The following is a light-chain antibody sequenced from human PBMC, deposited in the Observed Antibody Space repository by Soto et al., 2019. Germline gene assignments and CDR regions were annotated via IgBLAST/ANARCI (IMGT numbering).Light chain of an antibody. CDR1: QSVSSSQ. V-gene: IGKV3-20*01. CDR3: QQFGSSPEYT. CDR2: GAS. J-gene: IGKJ2*01. Sequence: EIVLTQSPGTLSLSPGERATLSCRASQSVSSSQLAWYQQKPGQAPRLLIYGASTTATGIPDRFSGGGSGPDFTLTISRLEPEDFAVYYCQQFGSSPEYTFGQGTKLEVK.